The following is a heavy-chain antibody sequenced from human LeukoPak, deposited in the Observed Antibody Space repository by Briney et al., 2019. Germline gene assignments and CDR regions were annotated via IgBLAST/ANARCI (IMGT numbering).Heavy chain of an antibody. CDR1: GGTFSSYA. Sequence: SVKVSCKASGGTFSSYAISWVRQAPGQGLEWMGRIIPILGIANYAQKFQGRVTITADKSTSTAYMELSSLRSEDTAVYYCARADSSSWLSLDYWGQGTLVTVSS. J-gene: IGHJ4*02. CDR3: ARADSSSWLSLDY. D-gene: IGHD6-13*01. V-gene: IGHV1-69*04. CDR2: IIPILGIA.